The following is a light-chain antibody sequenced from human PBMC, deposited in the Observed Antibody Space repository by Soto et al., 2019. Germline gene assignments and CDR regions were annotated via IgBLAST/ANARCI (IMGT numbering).Light chain of an antibody. CDR2: SAS. Sequence: DIQMTQSPSSLSASVGDRVTITCRASQSISSYLNWYQQKPGKAPNLLIYSASKLHSGVPSRISGSGSGTDFTLIISSLQPEDFATYYCQQSSSNPLTFGGGTKVDIK. CDR1: QSISSY. CDR3: QQSSSNPLT. J-gene: IGKJ4*01. V-gene: IGKV1-39*01.